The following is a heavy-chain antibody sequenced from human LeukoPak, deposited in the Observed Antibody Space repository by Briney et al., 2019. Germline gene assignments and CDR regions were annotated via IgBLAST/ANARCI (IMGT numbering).Heavy chain of an antibody. CDR2: IYHSGST. V-gene: IGHV4-59*12. CDR1: GGSINSDY. D-gene: IGHD1-26*01. J-gene: IGHJ4*02. Sequence: SETLSLTCSVSGGSINSDYWNWIRQPPGKGLEWIGYIYHSGSTNYNPSLKSRVTMSVDTSKNQFSLKLSSVTAADTAVYYCARGGRWLQPFDYWGQGTLVTVSS. CDR3: ARGGRWLQPFDY.